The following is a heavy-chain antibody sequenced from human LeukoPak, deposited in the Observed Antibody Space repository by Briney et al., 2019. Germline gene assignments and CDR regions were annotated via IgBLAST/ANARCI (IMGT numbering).Heavy chain of an antibody. CDR1: GFTFSSYG. Sequence: PGGSLRLSCAASGFTFSSYGMHWVRQAPGKGLEWVAFIRYDGSNKYYADSVKGRFTISRDNSKNTLYLQMNSLRAEDTAVYYCARAGSFMVRGVMAHNNWFDPWGQGTLVTVSS. D-gene: IGHD3-10*01. V-gene: IGHV3-30*02. CDR3: ARAGSFMVRGVMAHNNWFDP. J-gene: IGHJ5*02. CDR2: IRYDGSNK.